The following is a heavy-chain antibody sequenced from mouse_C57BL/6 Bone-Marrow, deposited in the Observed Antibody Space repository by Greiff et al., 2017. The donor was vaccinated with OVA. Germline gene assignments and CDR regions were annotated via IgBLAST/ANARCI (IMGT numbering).Heavy chain of an antibody. Sequence: DVMLVESGGGLVQPGGSLSLSCAASGFTFTDYYMSWVRQPPGKALEWLGFIRNKANGYTTEYSASVKGRFTISRDNSQSILYLRMNALGAEDSATYCGARSWDGYFDDWGTGTTVTVSS. V-gene: IGHV7-3*01. CDR1: GFTFTDYY. CDR2: IRNKANGYTT. D-gene: IGHD4-1*01. J-gene: IGHJ1*03. CDR3: ARSWDGYFDD.